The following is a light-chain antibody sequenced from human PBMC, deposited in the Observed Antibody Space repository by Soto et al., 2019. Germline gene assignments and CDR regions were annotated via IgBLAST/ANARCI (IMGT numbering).Light chain of an antibody. Sequence: DIQMTQSPSSLSASVGDRVTITCRASQSISSYLNWYQQKPGKAPKLLIYAASSLQSGVPSRFSGSGSGTDFTPTISNLQPEDFATYYCQQSYSTPCTFGQGTKLEIK. J-gene: IGKJ2*01. CDR1: QSISSY. V-gene: IGKV1-39*01. CDR3: QQSYSTPCT. CDR2: AAS.